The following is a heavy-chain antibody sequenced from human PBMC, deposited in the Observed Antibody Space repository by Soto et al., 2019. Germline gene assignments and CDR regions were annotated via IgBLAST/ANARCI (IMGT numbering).Heavy chain of an antibody. CDR3: AMEDYYYYGMDV. J-gene: IGHJ6*02. CDR1: GFTFSSYS. Sequence: EVQLVESGGGLVKPGGSLRLSCAASGFTFSSYSMNWVRQAPGKGLEWVSSISSSSSYIYYADSVKGRFTISRDNAKNSLYLQMNSLRAEDTAVYYFAMEDYYYYGMDVWGQGTTVTVSS. D-gene: IGHD3-3*01. V-gene: IGHV3-21*01. CDR2: ISSSSSYI.